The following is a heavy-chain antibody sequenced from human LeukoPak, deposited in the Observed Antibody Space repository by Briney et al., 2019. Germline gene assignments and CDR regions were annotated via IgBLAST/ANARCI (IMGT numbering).Heavy chain of an antibody. J-gene: IGHJ3*02. CDR1: GFTFSDFW. CDR3: ATGPYSAFEM. CDR2: VKGDGIST. Sequence: GGSLRLSCAASGFTFSDFWMHWVRQTPGGGLVWVSRVKGDGISTLYADFVKGRFTISRDNARNTPYLQMNSPRADDTALYYCATGPYSAFEMWGQGTMVTVSS. V-gene: IGHV3-74*01. D-gene: IGHD2-21*01.